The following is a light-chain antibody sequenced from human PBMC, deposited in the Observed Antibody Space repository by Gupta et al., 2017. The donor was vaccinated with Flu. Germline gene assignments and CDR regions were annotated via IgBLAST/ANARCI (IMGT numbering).Light chain of an antibody. Sequence: GERATLSCRASQRVTSNLAWYQQKPGQAPRLLIYGASSRATGIPDRFSGSGSGTDFTLTISRLEPEDFAVYYCQQYGSSPQTFGQGTKVEIK. CDR2: GAS. CDR3: QQYGSSPQT. CDR1: QRVTSN. J-gene: IGKJ1*01. V-gene: IGKV3-20*01.